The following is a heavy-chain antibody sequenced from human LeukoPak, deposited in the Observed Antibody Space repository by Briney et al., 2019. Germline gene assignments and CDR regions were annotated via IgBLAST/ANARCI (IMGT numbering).Heavy chain of an antibody. J-gene: IGHJ4*02. D-gene: IGHD5-18*01. CDR2: INPNSGGT. Sequence: ASVKVSCKASGYTFTGYYMHWVRQAPGQGLEWMGWINPNSGGTNYAQKFQGRVTTTRDTSISTAYMELSRLRSDDTAVYYCARVLYLRGYSYGYWGQGTLVTVSS. CDR3: ARVLYLRGYSYGY. V-gene: IGHV1-2*02. CDR1: GYTFTGYY.